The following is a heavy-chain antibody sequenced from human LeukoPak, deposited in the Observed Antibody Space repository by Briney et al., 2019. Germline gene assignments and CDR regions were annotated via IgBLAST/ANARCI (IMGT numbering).Heavy chain of an antibody. CDR3: AREYYDSSGYYCFDY. J-gene: IGHJ4*02. CDR1: GFTFSSYA. Sequence: GGSLRLSCAASGFTFSSYAMHWVRQAPGKGLEWVAVISYDGSNKYYADSVKGRFTISRDNSKNTLYLQMNSLRAEDTAVYYCAREYYDSSGYYCFDYWGQGTLVTVSS. CDR2: ISYDGSNK. V-gene: IGHV3-30-3*01. D-gene: IGHD3-22*01.